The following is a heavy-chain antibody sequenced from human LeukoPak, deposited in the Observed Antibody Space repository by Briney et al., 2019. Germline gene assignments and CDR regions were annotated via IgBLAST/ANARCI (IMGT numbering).Heavy chain of an antibody. CDR3: ARHREMDSYDAFDV. CDR1: GGSIRSYY. Sequence: NPSETLSLTCTVSGGSIRSYYWSWIRQPPGKGLEWIGFVVYSGSTNYNPSLKSRVTISIDTSNNQLSLKLSSVTAADTAVYYCARHREMDSYDAFDVWGQGTMVTVSS. V-gene: IGHV4-59*08. J-gene: IGHJ3*01. D-gene: IGHD5-24*01. CDR2: VVYSGST.